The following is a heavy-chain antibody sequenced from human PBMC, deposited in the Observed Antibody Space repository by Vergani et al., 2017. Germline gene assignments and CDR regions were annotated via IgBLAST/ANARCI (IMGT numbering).Heavy chain of an antibody. CDR3: ARTGDCSSTSSYFWNWFDP. V-gene: IGHV4-31*03. Sequence: QVQLQESGPGLVKPSQTLSLTCTVSGGSISSGGYYWSWIRQHPGKGLEWIGYIYYSGSTYYNPSLKSRVSISVDTSKNQFSLKLSSVTAADTAVYYCARTGDCSSTSSYFWNWFDPWGQGTLVTVSS. CDR2: IYYSGST. D-gene: IGHD2-2*01. CDR1: GGSISSGGYY. J-gene: IGHJ5*02.